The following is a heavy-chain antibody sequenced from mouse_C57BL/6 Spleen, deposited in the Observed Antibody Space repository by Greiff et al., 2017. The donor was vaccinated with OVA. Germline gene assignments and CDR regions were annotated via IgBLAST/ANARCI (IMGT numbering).Heavy chain of an antibody. Sequence: VQLQQSGPELVKPGASVKISCKASGYAFSSSWMNWVKQRPGKGLAWIGRNYPGDGDTNYNGKFKGKATLSADKSSSTSYMQLSILTSEDSAVYFCASYYGSSWDYWGQGTTLTVSS. CDR2: NYPGDGDT. D-gene: IGHD1-1*01. CDR1: GYAFSSSW. V-gene: IGHV1-82*01. CDR3: ASYYGSSWDY. J-gene: IGHJ2*01.